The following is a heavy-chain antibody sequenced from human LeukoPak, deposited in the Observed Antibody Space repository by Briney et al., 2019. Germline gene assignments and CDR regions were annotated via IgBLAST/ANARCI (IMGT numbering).Heavy chain of an antibody. CDR3: ASGGLLDYYYYGMDV. CDR2: IIPILGIA. V-gene: IGHV1-69*04. J-gene: IGHJ6*02. Sequence: ASVKVSCKASGGTFSSYAISWVRQAPGQGLEWMGRIIPILGIANYAQKFQGRVTITADKSTSTAYMGLSSLRSEDTAVYYCASGGLLDYYYYGMDVWGQGTTVTVSS. CDR1: GGTFSSYA. D-gene: IGHD1-26*01.